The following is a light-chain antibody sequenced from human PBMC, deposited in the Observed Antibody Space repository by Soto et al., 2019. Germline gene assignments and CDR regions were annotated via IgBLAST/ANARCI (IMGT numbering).Light chain of an antibody. CDR1: SSDVGSYNL. J-gene: IGLJ2*01. CDR3: CSYAGTNTPVV. Sequence: ALTQPASVSGSPGQSITISCTGTSSDVGSYNLVSWYQQHPGKAPKLMIYEGNKRPSGVSNRFSGSKSGNTASLTISGLQAEDEADYYCCSYAGTNTPVVLGGGTKVTVL. CDR2: EGN. V-gene: IGLV2-23*01.